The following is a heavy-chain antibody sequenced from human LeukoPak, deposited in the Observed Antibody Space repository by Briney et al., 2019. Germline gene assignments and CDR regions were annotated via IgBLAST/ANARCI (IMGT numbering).Heavy chain of an antibody. CDR2: INPSGGST. CDR1: GYTFTSYY. V-gene: IGHV1-46*01. J-gene: IGHJ6*02. Sequence: ASVNVSCKASGYTFTSYYMHWVRQAPGQGLEGVGIINPSGGSTSYAQKFQGRVTMTRDTSTSTVYMELSSLRSEDTAVYYCAREIRYYGMDVWGQGTTVTVSS. CDR3: AREIRYYGMDV.